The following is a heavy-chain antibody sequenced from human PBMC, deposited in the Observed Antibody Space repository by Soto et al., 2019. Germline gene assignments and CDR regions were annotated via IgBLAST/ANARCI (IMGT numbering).Heavy chain of an antibody. D-gene: IGHD7-27*01. CDR1: GFTFSSYW. CDR2: IKQDGTEK. V-gene: IGHV3-7*01. CDR3: ARDYPGDGIDY. Sequence: HPGGSLRLSCAASGFTFSSYWMSWVRQAPGKGLEWVAHIKQDGTEKYYVDSVKGRFTISRDNARNTLYLQMRGLRAEDTAVYYCARDYPGDGIDYWGQGTLVTVSS. J-gene: IGHJ4*02.